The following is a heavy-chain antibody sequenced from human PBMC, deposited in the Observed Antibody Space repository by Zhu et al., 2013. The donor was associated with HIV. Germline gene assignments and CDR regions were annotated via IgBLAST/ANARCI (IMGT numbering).Heavy chain of an antibody. V-gene: IGHV1-2*02. Sequence: QVQLIQSGAAVRKPGSSVKVSCKTSGYSFVGFYIHWVRQVPGRRLEWIGWINPGNGGTHFGPTFRDRVAMSRDSSLTTVYLELLNLTSDDTALYSCARDEQDGPLDFWGRVVWSPFLQ. CDR1: GYSFVGFY. J-gene: IGHJ4*02. CDR3: ARDEQDGPLDF. D-gene: IGHD6-13*01. CDR2: INPGNGGT.